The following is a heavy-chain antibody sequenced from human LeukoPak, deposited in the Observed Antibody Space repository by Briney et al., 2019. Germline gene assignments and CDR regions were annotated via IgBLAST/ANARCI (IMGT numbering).Heavy chain of an antibody. J-gene: IGHJ3*02. CDR1: GGSLSSFA. D-gene: IGHD3-9*01. CDR3: ARDFDEAFDI. V-gene: IGHV1-69*13. CDR2: IIPVFGAA. Sequence: SVKVSCKASGGSLSSFAISWVRQAPGQGLEWMGGIIPVFGAANYAQNFQGRATFTADASTNTAYMELSSLRFADTAVYYCARDFDEAFDIWGQGTLVTVSS.